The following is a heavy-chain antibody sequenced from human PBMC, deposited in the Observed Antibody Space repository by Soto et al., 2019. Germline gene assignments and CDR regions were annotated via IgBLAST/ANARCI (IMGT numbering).Heavy chain of an antibody. CDR3: AREVVVVAATSHYYYGMDV. Sequence: LSLTCTVSGGSISSGDYYWSWIRQPPGKGLEWIGYIYYSGSTYYNPSLKSRVTISVDTSKNQFSLKLSSVTAADTAVYYCAREVVVVAATSHYYYGMDVWGQGTTVTVSS. D-gene: IGHD2-15*01. CDR1: GGSISSGDYY. CDR2: IYYSGST. V-gene: IGHV4-30-4*01. J-gene: IGHJ6*02.